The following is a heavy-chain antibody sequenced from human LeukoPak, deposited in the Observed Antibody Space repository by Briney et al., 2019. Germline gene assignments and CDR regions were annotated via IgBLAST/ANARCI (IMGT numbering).Heavy chain of an antibody. CDR1: GGSFSGYY. CDR3: AMYLKDFWSGYYTS. Sequence: SETLSLTCAVYGGSFSGYYWNWIRQPPGKGPEWIGEINHGGDTNYNPSLKSRVTISVDTSKKQFSLKVRSVTAAETAVYYCAMYLKDFWSGYYTSWGQGTLVTVSS. D-gene: IGHD3-3*01. J-gene: IGHJ5*02. CDR2: INHGGDT. V-gene: IGHV4-34*01.